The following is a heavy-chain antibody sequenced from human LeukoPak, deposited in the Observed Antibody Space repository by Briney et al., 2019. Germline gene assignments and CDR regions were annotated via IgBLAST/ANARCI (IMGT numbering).Heavy chain of an antibody. CDR1: GYSFANYW. V-gene: IGHV5-51*01. Sequence: GESLKISCKGSGYSFANYWIGWVRQMPGKGLEWMGIIYPGDSDTRYTPSFQGQVTISADKSISTAYLQWSSLKASDTAMYYCARGVITIFGVVTPWFDVWGKGTTVTVSS. D-gene: IGHD3-3*01. CDR2: IYPGDSDT. CDR3: ARGVITIFGVVTPWFDV. J-gene: IGHJ6*04.